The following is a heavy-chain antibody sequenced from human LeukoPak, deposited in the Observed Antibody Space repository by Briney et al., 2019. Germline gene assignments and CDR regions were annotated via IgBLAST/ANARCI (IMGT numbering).Heavy chain of an antibody. V-gene: IGHV4-34*01. D-gene: IGHD3-22*01. CDR3: ARIPEAYYYDSSGYGGFDI. J-gene: IGHJ3*02. Sequence: PSETLSLTCAVYGGSFSGYYWSWIRQPPGKGLEWIGEINHSGSTNYNPSLKSRVTISVDTSKNQFSLKLSSVTAADTAVYYCARIPEAYYYDSSGYGGFDIWGQGTMVTVSS. CDR1: GGSFSGYY. CDR2: INHSGST.